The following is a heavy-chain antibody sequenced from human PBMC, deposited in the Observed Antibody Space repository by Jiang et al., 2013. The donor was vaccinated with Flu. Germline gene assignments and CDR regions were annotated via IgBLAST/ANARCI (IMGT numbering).Heavy chain of an antibody. CDR2: YFSGGRP. CDR3: ARAPLDYGDYGCFHH. Sequence: GGSLRLSCEASGFTVSSSYMSWVRQAPGKGLEWVSVYFSGGRPYYADSVKGRFTISRDSSKNTLFLQMNSLRAEDTAVYYCARAPLDYGDYGCFHHWGQGTLVTVSS. D-gene: IGHD4-17*01. V-gene: IGHV3-53*01. CDR1: GFTVSSSY. J-gene: IGHJ4*02.